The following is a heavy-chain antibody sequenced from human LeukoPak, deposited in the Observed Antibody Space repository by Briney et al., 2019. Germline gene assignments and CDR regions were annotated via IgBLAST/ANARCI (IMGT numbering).Heavy chain of an antibody. CDR1: GGTFSSYA. V-gene: IGHV1-69*13. J-gene: IGHJ6*03. D-gene: IGHD2-21*02. Sequence: SVKVSCKASGGTFSSYAISWVRQAPGQGLEWMGGIIPIFGTANYAQKFQGRVTITADESTSTAYMELSSLRSEDTAVYYCASGDCYPYYCMDVWGKGTTVTISS. CDR3: ASGDCYPYYCMDV. CDR2: IIPIFGTA.